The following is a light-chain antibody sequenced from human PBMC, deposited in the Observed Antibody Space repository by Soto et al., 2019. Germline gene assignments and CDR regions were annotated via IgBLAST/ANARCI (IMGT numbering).Light chain of an antibody. CDR2: EVS. Sequence: QSALTQPPSASGSPGQSVTISCTGTSSDVGGYNYVSWYQQHPGKAPKLIIYEVSERPSGVPDRFSGSKSGNTASLTVSGLQAEDEAHYYCSSYAGTKTLVFGGGTKLTVL. J-gene: IGLJ2*01. CDR1: SSDVGGYNY. CDR3: SSYAGTKTLV. V-gene: IGLV2-8*01.